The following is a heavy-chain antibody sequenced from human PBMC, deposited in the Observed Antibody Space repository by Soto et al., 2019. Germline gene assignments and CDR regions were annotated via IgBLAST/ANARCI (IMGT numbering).Heavy chain of an antibody. J-gene: IGHJ4*02. CDR3: ARDGDGYNY. V-gene: IGHV4-61*01. D-gene: IGHD5-12*01. CDR2: IYSSGST. Sequence: QVQLQESGPGLVKPSETLSLTCTVSGGSVSSGSYYWSWIRQPPGKGLEWIGYIYSSGSTSYNPSLKSRVTISVDTSKNQFSLKLSSVTAADTAVSYCARDGDGYNYWGQGTLVTVSS. CDR1: GGSVSSGSYY.